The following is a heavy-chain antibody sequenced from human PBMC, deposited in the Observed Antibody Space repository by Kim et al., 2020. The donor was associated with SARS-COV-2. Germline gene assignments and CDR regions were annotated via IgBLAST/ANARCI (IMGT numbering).Heavy chain of an antibody. V-gene: IGHV1-3*01. CDR2: INAGNGNT. J-gene: IGHJ6*02. Sequence: ASVKVSCKASGYTFTSYAMHWVRQAPGQRLEWMGWINAGNGNTKYSQKFQGRVTITRDTSASTAYMELSSLRSEDTAVYYCASVGEYYDSLTGHYNYYYYGMDDWGQGTTVTVSS. CDR1: GYTFTSYA. CDR3: ASVGEYYDSLTGHYNYYYYGMDD. D-gene: IGHD3-9*01.